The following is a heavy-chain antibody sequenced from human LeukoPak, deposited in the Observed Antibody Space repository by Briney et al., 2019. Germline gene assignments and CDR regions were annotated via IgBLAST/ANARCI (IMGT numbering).Heavy chain of an antibody. CDR1: GFTFCSYS. Sequence: GGSLRLSCAASGFTFCSYSMNWVRQAPGKGLEWVSYISSSSSTIYYADSVKGRFTISRDNAKNTLYLQMNSLRAEDTAVYYCARGATIFPNNWFDPWGQGTLVTVSS. CDR3: ARGATIFPNNWFDP. J-gene: IGHJ5*02. D-gene: IGHD3-9*01. CDR2: ISSSSSTI. V-gene: IGHV3-48*04.